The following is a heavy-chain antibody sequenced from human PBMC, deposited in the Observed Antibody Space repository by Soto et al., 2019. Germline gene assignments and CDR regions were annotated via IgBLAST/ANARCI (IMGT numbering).Heavy chain of an antibody. CDR1: GFTFSSYA. CDR2: ISGSGGST. CDR3: AKLHCTNGVCYPWWYYYYLDV. V-gene: IGHV3-23*01. J-gene: IGHJ6*03. Sequence: GGSLRLSCAAYGFTFSSYAMSWVRQAPGKGLEWVSAISGSGGSTYYADSVKGRFTISRDNSKNTLYLQMNSLRAEDTAVYYCAKLHCTNGVCYPWWYYYYLDVWGTGTTVTVSS. D-gene: IGHD2-8*01.